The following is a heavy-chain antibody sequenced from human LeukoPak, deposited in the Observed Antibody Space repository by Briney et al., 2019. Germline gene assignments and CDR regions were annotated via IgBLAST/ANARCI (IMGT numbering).Heavy chain of an antibody. J-gene: IGHJ6*02. V-gene: IGHV3-30*18. Sequence: QPGGSLRLSCAASGFTFSSYGMHCVRQAPGKGLEWVAVISFDGSNKYYADSVKGRFTISRDNSKNTLYLQMISLRPEDTAVYYCAKELEMATPRYYYGMDVWGQGTTVTVSS. CDR3: AKELEMATPRYYYGMDV. CDR2: ISFDGSNK. D-gene: IGHD5-24*01. CDR1: GFTFSSYG.